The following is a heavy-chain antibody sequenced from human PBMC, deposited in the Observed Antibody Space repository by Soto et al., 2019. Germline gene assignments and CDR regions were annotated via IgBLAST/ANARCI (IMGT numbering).Heavy chain of an antibody. J-gene: IGHJ5*02. CDR3: VRDGTKNLRDRFEP. CDR1: GASLSRYY. D-gene: IGHD1-26*01. Sequence: QVVLQESGPGVVKPSDTLSLTCNVSGASLSRYYWSWIRQPPGKGLEWIGRIYATGDTDYNPSLKGRISMSVDMSKKQFSLTLRSVTAAGTAIYYCVRDGTKNLRDRFEPWGRGILVTVSS. V-gene: IGHV4-4*07. CDR2: IYATGDT.